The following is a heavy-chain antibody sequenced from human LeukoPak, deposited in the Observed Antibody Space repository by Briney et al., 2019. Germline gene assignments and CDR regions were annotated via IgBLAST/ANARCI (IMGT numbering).Heavy chain of an antibody. V-gene: IGHV1-8*01. J-gene: IGHJ6*03. CDR2: MNPNSGNT. Sequence: ASVKVSCKASGYTFTSYDINWVRQATGQGLEWMGWMNPNSGNTGYAQKFQGRVTMTRNTSISTAYMGLSSLRSEDTAVYYCARRPSRGTIRAYYMDVWGKGTSVTVSS. CDR1: GYTFTSYD. D-gene: IGHD3-16*01. CDR3: ARRPSRGTIRAYYMDV.